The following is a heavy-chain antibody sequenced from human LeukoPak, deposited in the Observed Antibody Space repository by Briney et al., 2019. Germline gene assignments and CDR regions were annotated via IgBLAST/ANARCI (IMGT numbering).Heavy chain of an antibody. CDR3: GKSYTSGSYVIGF. D-gene: IGHD6-25*01. CDR1: GFIFSDYL. J-gene: IGHJ4*02. V-gene: IGHV3-23*01. CDR2: IGVSGRSA. Sequence: GGSLRLSCAGSGFIFSDYLMNWVRQAPGKGLEWVSGIGVSGRSAYADSVKGRFTIFRDDSKNTLFLQMNSLRAEDTAFYYCGKSYTSGSYVIGFWGQGTLVTVSS.